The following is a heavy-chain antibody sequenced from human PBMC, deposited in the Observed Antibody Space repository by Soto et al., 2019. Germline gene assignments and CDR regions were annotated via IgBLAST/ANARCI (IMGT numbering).Heavy chain of an antibody. CDR1: GFTFGDYA. CDR3: TRDLMIFGAVILHDAFDI. CDR2: IRSKAYGGTT. V-gene: IGHV3-49*03. J-gene: IGHJ3*02. D-gene: IGHD3-3*01. Sequence: GGSLRLSCTASGFTFGDYAMSWFRQAPGKGLEWVGFIRSKAYGGTTEYAASVKGRFTISRDDSKSIAYLQMNSLKTEDTAVYYCTRDLMIFGAVILHDAFDIWGQGTMVTVS.